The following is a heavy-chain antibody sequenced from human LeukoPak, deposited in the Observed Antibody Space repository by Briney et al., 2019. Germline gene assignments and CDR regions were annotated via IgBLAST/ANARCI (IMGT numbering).Heavy chain of an antibody. CDR3: TSGIHSLYGDYYFDC. D-gene: IGHD4-17*01. Sequence: PGGSLRLSCAASGFTFSSYWMHWVRRAPGQGLVWVSRINSDGSSTSYADSVKGRFTISRDNAKNTLYLQMNSLRAEDTAEYYCTSGIHSLYGDYYFDCWGQGTLVTVSS. V-gene: IGHV3-74*01. J-gene: IGHJ4*02. CDR2: INSDGSST. CDR1: GFTFSSYW.